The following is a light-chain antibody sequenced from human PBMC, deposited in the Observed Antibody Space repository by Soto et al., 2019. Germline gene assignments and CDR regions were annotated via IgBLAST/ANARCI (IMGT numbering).Light chain of an antibody. V-gene: IGKV3-20*01. CDR2: GAS. CDR1: QTVNSDY. CDR3: QQYGSSGT. J-gene: IGKJ1*01. Sequence: EIVLTQSPVTLSLSPGETATLSCRASQTVNSDYLAWFQQRPGQAPRLLIYGASNRATGIPDRFSGSGSGTDFTLTISRLEPEDFAVYYCQQYGSSGTFGQGAKVDIK.